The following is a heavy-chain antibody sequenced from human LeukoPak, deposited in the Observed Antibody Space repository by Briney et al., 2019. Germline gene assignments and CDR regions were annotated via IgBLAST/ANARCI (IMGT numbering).Heavy chain of an antibody. D-gene: IGHD2-15*01. CDR2: INPSGANT. Sequence: PSETLSLTCSVSGGSISSYYWSWVRQAPGKGLEWISTINPSGANTYYAASVRGRLTISRDNSKDSLHLQMNGLRADDTAIYYCAKNAVVVAATYYFDYWGQGTLVTVSS. CDR1: GGSISSYY. V-gene: IGHV3-23*01. CDR3: AKNAVVVAATYYFDY. J-gene: IGHJ4*02.